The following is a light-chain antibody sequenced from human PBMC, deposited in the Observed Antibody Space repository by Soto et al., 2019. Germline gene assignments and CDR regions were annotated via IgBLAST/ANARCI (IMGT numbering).Light chain of an antibody. Sequence: QSVLTQPRSVSGSPGQSVTISCTGTSSDVGGYNYVSWYQQHPGKAPKLMIYDVSKRPSGVPDRFSGSKSGNTASLTISGLQAEDEADHYCCSYAGSYTYVFGTGTKVTV. J-gene: IGLJ1*01. CDR2: DVS. CDR3: CSYAGSYTYV. CDR1: SSDVGGYNY. V-gene: IGLV2-11*01.